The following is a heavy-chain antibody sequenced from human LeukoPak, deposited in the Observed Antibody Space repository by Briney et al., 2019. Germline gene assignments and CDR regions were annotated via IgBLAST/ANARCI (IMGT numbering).Heavy chain of an antibody. CDR3: AQGYYDNSGYFPYYFNY. Sequence: GGSLRLSCAASGFTFSDYYVSWIRQAPGKGLEWLSHISSSGGSTSYADSVKGRFTISRDNAKKSLFLHMSSLRAEDTAVYCVAQGYYDNSGYFPYYFNYWGQGTLVTVSS. V-gene: IGHV3-11*01. CDR1: GFTFSDYY. J-gene: IGHJ4*02. D-gene: IGHD3-22*01. CDR2: ISSSGGST.